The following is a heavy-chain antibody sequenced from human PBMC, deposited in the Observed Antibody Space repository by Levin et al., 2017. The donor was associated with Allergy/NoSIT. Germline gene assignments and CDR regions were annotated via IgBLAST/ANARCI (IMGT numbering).Heavy chain of an antibody. CDR3: ARDRQLVFDY. V-gene: IGHV3-30-3*01. D-gene: IGHD6-6*01. CDR1: GFTFSSYA. J-gene: IGHJ4*02. Sequence: GESLKISCAASGFTFSSYAMHWVRQAPGKGLEWVAVISYDGSNKYYADSVKGRFTISRDNSKNTLYLQMNSLRAEDTAVYYCARDRQLVFDYWGQGTLVTVSS. CDR2: ISYDGSNK.